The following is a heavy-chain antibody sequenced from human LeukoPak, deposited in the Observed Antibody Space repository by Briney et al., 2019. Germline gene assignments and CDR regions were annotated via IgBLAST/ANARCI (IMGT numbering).Heavy chain of an antibody. V-gene: IGHV3-74*01. Sequence: XWXXXAXXXGVVCVSRINSDRSSTIYAPSVKSRFTISRDNAKNTLYLQMNSLRAEDTAVYYCARVAPFGSFDYWGQGTLVTVSS. D-gene: IGHD1-26*01. J-gene: IGHJ4*02. CDR2: INSDRSST. CDR3: ARVAPFGSFDY.